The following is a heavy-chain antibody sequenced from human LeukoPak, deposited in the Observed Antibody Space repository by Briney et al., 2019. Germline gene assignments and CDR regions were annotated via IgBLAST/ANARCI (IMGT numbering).Heavy chain of an antibody. CDR3: ARSLGYCTNGVCYVGYFDY. J-gene: IGHJ4*02. D-gene: IGHD2-8*01. CDR2: INPNSGGT. Sequence: GASVKVSCKASGYTFTGYYMHWVRQAPRQGLERMGWINPNSGGTNYAQKFQGRVTMTRDTSISTAYMELSRLRSDDTAVYYCARSLGYCTNGVCYVGYFDYWGQGTLVTVSS. V-gene: IGHV1-2*02. CDR1: GYTFTGYY.